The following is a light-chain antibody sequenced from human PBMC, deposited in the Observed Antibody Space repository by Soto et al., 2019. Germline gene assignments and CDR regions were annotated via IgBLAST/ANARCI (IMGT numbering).Light chain of an antibody. CDR1: QSISNY. J-gene: IGKJ4*01. CDR2: AAS. V-gene: IGKV1-39*01. CDR3: QQSYSVPLT. Sequence: DIQMTQSPSSLSASVGDRVTITCRASQSISNYLNWYQQKPGKAPKVLIYAASSLQSGVPSRFSGSTSGTDFTLTISSLQPEDFATYYCQQSYSVPLTFGGGTKVEIK.